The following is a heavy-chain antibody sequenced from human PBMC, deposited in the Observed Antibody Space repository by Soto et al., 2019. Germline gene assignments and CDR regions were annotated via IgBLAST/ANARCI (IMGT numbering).Heavy chain of an antibody. D-gene: IGHD3-9*01. Sequence: SETLSLTCTVSGGSVSSGSYYWSWIRQPPGKGLEWIGYIYYSGSTNYNPSLKSRVTISVDTSKNQFSLKLSSVTAADTAVHYCARVFHPLRYFDWLIQDYWGQGTLVTVSS. J-gene: IGHJ4*02. CDR3: ARVFHPLRYFDWLIQDY. CDR2: IYYSGST. V-gene: IGHV4-61*01. CDR1: GGSVSSGSYY.